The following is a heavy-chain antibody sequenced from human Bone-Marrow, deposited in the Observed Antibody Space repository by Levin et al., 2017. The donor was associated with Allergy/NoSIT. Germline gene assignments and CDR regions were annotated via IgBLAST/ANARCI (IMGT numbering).Heavy chain of an antibody. J-gene: IGHJ4*02. V-gene: IGHV3-23*01. CDR1: GFTFSSYA. CDR3: ASYPYSTY. D-gene: IGHD5-18*01. Sequence: LSLTCAASGFTFSSYAMTWVRQAPGKGLEWVSRITSDGSNTIYADSVKGRFTISRDNAKNTLYLQMNSLRAEDTAVYYCASYPYSTYWGQGALVTVSS. CDR2: ITSDGSNT.